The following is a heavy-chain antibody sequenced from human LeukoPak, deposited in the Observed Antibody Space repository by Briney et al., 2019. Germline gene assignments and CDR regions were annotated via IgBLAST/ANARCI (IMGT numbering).Heavy chain of an antibody. CDR2: ISGSGAST. D-gene: IGHD6-13*01. CDR1: GFTFSSYA. CDR3: AKGLAEESLFDY. J-gene: IGHJ4*02. V-gene: IGHV3-23*01. Sequence: GGSLRLSCAAPGFTFSSYAMSWVRQAPGKGLEWVSAISGSGASTYYADSVKGRFTISRDNSKNTLYLQMNSLRAEDTAVYYCAKGLAEESLFDYWGQGTLVTVSS.